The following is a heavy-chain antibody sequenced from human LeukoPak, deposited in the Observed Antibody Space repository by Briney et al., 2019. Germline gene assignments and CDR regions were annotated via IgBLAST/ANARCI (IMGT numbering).Heavy chain of an antibody. CDR1: GFTFSSCA. CDR2: ISGSGGSI. Sequence: GGSLRLSCAASGFTFSSCAMSWARQAPGKGLEWVSVISGSGGSIYYGDSLKGRFSISRDNSKNMLYLQMNSLRVEDTAVYYCAKLPEEHLNLDYWGQGTLVTVSS. V-gene: IGHV3-23*01. CDR3: AKLPEEHLNLDY. J-gene: IGHJ4*02. D-gene: IGHD1-14*01.